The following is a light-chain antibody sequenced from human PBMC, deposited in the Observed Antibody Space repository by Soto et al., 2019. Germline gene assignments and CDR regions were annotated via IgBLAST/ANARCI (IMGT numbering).Light chain of an antibody. J-gene: IGKJ3*01. CDR3: QQYCSSPLFT. CDR2: GAS. CDR1: QSVSSSY. V-gene: IGKV3-20*01. Sequence: EIVLTQSPGTLSLSPGERATLSCRASQSVSSSYLAWYQQKPGQAPRLLIYGASSRATGIPDRFSCSGSGTDFTLTISRLEPEDFAVYYCQQYCSSPLFTFGPGTKVDIQ.